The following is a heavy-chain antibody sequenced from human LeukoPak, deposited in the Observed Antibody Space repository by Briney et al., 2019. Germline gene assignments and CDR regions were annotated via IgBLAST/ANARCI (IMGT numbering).Heavy chain of an antibody. CDR3: ARDRDPEGYCSGGSCYSVFDY. CDR1: GFTFSSYA. CDR2: ISYGGSNK. V-gene: IGHV3-30-3*01. D-gene: IGHD2-15*01. Sequence: PGGSLRLSCAASGFTFSSYAMHWVRQAPGKGLEWVAVISYGGSNKYYADSVKGRFTISRDNSKNTLYLQMNSLRAEDTAVYYCARDRDPEGYCSGGSCYSVFDYWGQGTLVTVSS. J-gene: IGHJ4*02.